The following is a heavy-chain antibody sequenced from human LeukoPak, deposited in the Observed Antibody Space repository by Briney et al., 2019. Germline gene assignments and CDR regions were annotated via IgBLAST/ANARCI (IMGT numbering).Heavy chain of an antibody. CDR2: IYYSGST. CDR3: ARESPVLRSQDV. V-gene: IGHV4-39*07. CDR1: GGSISSSSYY. J-gene: IGHJ6*04. Sequence: SETLSLTCTVSGGSISSSSYYWGWIRQPPGKGLERIGSIYYSGSTYYNPSLKSRVTISVDTSKNQFSLKLSSVTAADTAVYYCARESPVLRSQDVWGKGTTVTVSS. D-gene: IGHD3-3*01.